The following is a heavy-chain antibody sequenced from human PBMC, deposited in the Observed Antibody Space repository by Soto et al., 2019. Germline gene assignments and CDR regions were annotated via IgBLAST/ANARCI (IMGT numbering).Heavy chain of an antibody. CDR2: INPNSGGT. CDR1: GYTFTGYY. V-gene: IGHV1-2*04. D-gene: IGHD6-13*01. CDR3: ARATFAKQQLVPTPGSDGMDV. Sequence: QVQLVQSGAEVKKHGASVKVSCKAHGYTFTGYYMHWVRQAPGQGLEWMGWINPNSGGTNDAQKFQGWVTLTRDTSISTAYMELSRLSSDDTAVYYCARATFAKQQLVPTPGSDGMDVWGQGTTVTVSS. J-gene: IGHJ6*02.